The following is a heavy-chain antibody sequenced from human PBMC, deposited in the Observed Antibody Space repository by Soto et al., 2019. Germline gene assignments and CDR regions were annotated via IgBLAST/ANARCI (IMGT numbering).Heavy chain of an antibody. V-gene: IGHV3-74*01. D-gene: IGHD6-13*01. CDR2: TDSDGSFT. Sequence: GGALRLSSIASAFTFSSDWMHWVLQTPEKGLVWVSHTDSDGSFTTYADSVKGRFTISRDNAKNTLYLQMNSLRAEDTAVYYCLRDHFALVTDHWGLGTLFTVSA. CDR1: AFTFSSDW. J-gene: IGHJ4*02. CDR3: LRDHFALVTDH.